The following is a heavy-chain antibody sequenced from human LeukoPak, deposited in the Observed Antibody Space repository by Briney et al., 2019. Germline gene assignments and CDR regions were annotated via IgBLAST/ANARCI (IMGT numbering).Heavy chain of an antibody. CDR2: IYTSGST. Sequence: SETLSLTCTVSGVSISSYYWSWIRQPAGKGLEWIGRIYTSGSTNYNPSLKSRVTMSVDTSKNHFSLKLGSVTAADTAVYYCARDYYGIYYFDYWGQGTLVTVSS. D-gene: IGHD3-10*01. CDR3: ARDYYGIYYFDY. CDR1: GVSISSYY. J-gene: IGHJ4*02. V-gene: IGHV4-4*07.